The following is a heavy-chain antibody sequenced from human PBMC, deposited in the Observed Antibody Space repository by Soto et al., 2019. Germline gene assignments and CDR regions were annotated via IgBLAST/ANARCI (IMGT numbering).Heavy chain of an antibody. Sequence: PSETLSLTCAVSGYSIISGYYWGFIRQPPGKGLEWIGSIYHSGNTYYNPSLKSRVTISVDTAKNHFSLKLSSVTAADTAIYYCARHIGGSDSSAWFGPWGQGSLVTVSS. V-gene: IGHV4-38-2*01. J-gene: IGHJ5*02. CDR2: IYHSGNT. D-gene: IGHD1-26*01. CDR3: ARHIGGSDSSAWFGP. CDR1: GYSIISGYY.